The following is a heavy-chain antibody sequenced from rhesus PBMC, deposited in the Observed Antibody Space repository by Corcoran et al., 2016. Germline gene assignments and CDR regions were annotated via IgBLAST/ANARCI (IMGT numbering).Heavy chain of an antibody. CDR2: IDPSDTDT. CDR3: AKDRNWNDGLDS. J-gene: IGHJ6*01. D-gene: IGHD1-7*02. Sequence: EVQLVQSGAEVKRPGESLKISCKTSGYSFTSYWISWVRQMPGKGLEWMGAIDPSDTDTRYNPSIQGQVTISADKSISTAYLQWSRLKASDTATYYCAKDRNWNDGLDSWGQGVVVTVSS. CDR1: GYSFTSYW. V-gene: IGHV5-20*01.